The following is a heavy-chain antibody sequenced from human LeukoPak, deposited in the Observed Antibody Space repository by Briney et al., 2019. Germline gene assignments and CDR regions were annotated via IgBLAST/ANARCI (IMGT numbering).Heavy chain of an antibody. J-gene: IGHJ4*02. V-gene: IGHV1-2*02. CDR3: ARDSISYCSGGSCYFSYFDY. Sequence: ASVKVSCKASGYTFTGYYMHWVRQAPGQGLEWMGWINPNSGGTNYAQKFQGRVTMTRDTSISTAYMELSRLRSDDPAVYYCARDSISYCSGGSCYFSYFDYWGQGTLVTVSS. CDR1: GYTFTGYY. CDR2: INPNSGGT. D-gene: IGHD2-15*01.